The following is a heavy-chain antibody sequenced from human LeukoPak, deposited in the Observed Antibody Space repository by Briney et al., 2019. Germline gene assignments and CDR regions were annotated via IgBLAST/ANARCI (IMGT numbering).Heavy chain of an antibody. CDR3: ARPLGGRYNRLDY. CDR2: IIPIFGTA. Sequence: GASVKVSCKASGGTFSSYAISWVRQAPGQGLEWMGGIIPIFGTANYAQKFQGRVTITADESTSTVYMELSSLRSEDTAVYYCARPLGGRYNRLDYWGQGTLVTVSS. D-gene: IGHD1-1*01. J-gene: IGHJ4*02. V-gene: IGHV1-69*01. CDR1: GGTFSSYA.